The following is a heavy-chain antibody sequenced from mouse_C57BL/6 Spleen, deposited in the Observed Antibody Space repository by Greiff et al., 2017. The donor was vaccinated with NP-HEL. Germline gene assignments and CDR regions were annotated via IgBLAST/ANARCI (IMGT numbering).Heavy chain of an antibody. Sequence: QVQLQESGAELARPGASVKMSCKASGYTFTSYTMHWVKQRPGQGLEWIGYINPSSGYTKYNQKLKDKATLTADKSSSTAYMQLSSLTSEDSAVYYCARGGYYDYDGLWFAYWGQGTLVTVAA. CDR1: GYTFTSYT. CDR3: ARGGYYDYDGLWFAY. V-gene: IGHV1-4*01. J-gene: IGHJ3*01. D-gene: IGHD2-4*01. CDR2: INPSSGYT.